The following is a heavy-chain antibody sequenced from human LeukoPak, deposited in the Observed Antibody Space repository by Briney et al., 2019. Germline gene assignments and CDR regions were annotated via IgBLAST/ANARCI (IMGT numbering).Heavy chain of an antibody. CDR2: VSFDGSNE. J-gene: IGHJ4*02. CDR1: GLTFGTSA. CDR3: ARGGGGSYYHLLDY. Sequence: GGSLRLSCADSGLTFGTSAMHWARQAPGKGLEWVAVVSFDGSNEKYADSVRGRFTISRDNAKNSLYLQMNSLRAEDTAVYYCARGGGGSYYHLLDYWGQGTLVTVSS. V-gene: IGHV3-30-3*01. D-gene: IGHD1-26*01.